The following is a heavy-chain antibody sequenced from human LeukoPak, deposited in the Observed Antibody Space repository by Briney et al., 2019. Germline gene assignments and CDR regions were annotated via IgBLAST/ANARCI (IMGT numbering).Heavy chain of an antibody. D-gene: IGHD6-19*01. CDR3: SRSVLDSGGRFGNYYYYMDV. CDR2: IRSKAYGGTT. J-gene: IGHJ6*03. Sequence: GGSLRLSCTASGFTFGDYAMTWVRQAPGKGLEWVGFIRSKAYGGTTEYAASVNGRFTISRDDSKGIAYLQMNSLKREDTALYYCSRSVLDSGGRFGNYYYYMDVWGKGTTVTISS. V-gene: IGHV3-49*04. CDR1: GFTFGDYA.